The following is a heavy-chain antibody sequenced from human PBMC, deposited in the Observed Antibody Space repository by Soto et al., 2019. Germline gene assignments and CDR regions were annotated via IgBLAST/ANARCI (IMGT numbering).Heavy chain of an antibody. CDR1: GFTFSIYA. V-gene: IGHV3-23*01. Sequence: EVQLLESGGGLVQPGGSLRLSCAASGFTFSIYAMSCVRQAPGKGLEWVSAISGSGGSTYYADSVKGRFTISRDNSKNTLYLQMNSLRAEDTAVYYCAKDRGVPRVMGSGAADYWGQGPLVTVSS. D-gene: IGHD2-2*01. CDR2: ISGSGGST. CDR3: AKDRGVPRVMGSGAADY. J-gene: IGHJ4*02.